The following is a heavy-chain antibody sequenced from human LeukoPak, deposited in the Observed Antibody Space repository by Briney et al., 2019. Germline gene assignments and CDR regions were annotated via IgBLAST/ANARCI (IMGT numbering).Heavy chain of an antibody. V-gene: IGHV4-59*13. CDR1: GGSISSFY. Sequence: PSETLSLTCTVSGGSISSFYWSWIRQPPGKGLEWIGYMYYGGGPNYNPSLKSRVITSLDPSKNQFSLKLNSVTTADTAVYYCVTGRYSYGWYDHWGQGILVTVSS. J-gene: IGHJ5*02. D-gene: IGHD1-26*01. CDR3: VTGRYSYGWYDH. CDR2: MYYGGGP.